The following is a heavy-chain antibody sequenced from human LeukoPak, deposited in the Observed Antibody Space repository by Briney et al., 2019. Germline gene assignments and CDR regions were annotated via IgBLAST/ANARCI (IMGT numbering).Heavy chain of an antibody. V-gene: IGHV3-66*01. CDR1: GFTHNTNY. D-gene: IGHD6-13*01. Sequence: PGGSLRLSCAASGFTHNTNYMNWVRQVPGKGLEWVSVIYAGGNTYYADSVKQRFTISRDNSRNTLYLQMNSLRGDDTAVYYCAREVYSSTWFDLWGQGTLVTVSS. J-gene: IGHJ4*02. CDR3: AREVYSSTWFDL. CDR2: IYAGGNT.